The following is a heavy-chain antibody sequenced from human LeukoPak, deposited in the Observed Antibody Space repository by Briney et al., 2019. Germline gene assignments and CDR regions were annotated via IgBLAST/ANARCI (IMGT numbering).Heavy chain of an antibody. J-gene: IGHJ4*02. Sequence: ASVKVSCKASGYTFTDMNWVRQAPGQGLEWMGWIHPNSGGTNYAQKFQGRVTMTSDTSIGTAYMELTSLTSDDTAVYYCARGISDSSGYYPLFNYWGQGTLVTVSS. CDR2: IHPNSGGT. V-gene: IGHV1-2*02. CDR1: GYTFTD. D-gene: IGHD3-22*01. CDR3: ARGISDSSGYYPLFNY.